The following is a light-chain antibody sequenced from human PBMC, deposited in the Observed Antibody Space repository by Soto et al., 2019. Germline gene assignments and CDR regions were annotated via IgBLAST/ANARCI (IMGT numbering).Light chain of an antibody. CDR2: EVV. J-gene: IGLJ2*01. V-gene: IGLV2-14*01. CDR1: SGDIGGYNS. Sequence: QSVLTQPASVSGSPGQSITISCTGTSGDIGGYNSVSWYQQHPGKAPKLLIYEVVKRPSGVSNRFSGSKSGNTASLTVSGLQADDEAVYHCSSYAGSNNLVLFGGGTKVTVL. CDR3: SSYAGSNNLVL.